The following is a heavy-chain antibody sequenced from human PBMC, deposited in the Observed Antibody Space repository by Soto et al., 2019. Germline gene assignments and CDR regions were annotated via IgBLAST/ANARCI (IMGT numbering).Heavy chain of an antibody. V-gene: IGHV5-51*01. D-gene: IGHD3-10*01. Sequence: GESLKISCKGSGYRFTSYWIGWVRQMPGKGLEWMGIIDPGDSDTRYSPSFQGQVTISVDKSITTTYLQWSSLKASDTAMYYCAARVGSSALYYYGMDVWGQGTRVTVSS. CDR2: IDPGDSDT. CDR1: GYRFTSYW. J-gene: IGHJ6*02. CDR3: AARVGSSALYYYGMDV.